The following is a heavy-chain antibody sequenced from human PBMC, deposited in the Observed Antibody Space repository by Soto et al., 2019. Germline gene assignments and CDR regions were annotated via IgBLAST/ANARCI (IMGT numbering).Heavy chain of an antibody. V-gene: IGHV1-69*02. CDR2: IIPILGIA. CDR1: GGTFSSYT. CDR3: ATGVLGYCSGGSCYDPGDY. D-gene: IGHD2-15*01. J-gene: IGHJ4*02. Sequence: QVQLVQSGAEVKKPGSSVKVSCKASGGTFSSYTISWVRQAPGQGLEWMGRIIPILGIANYAQKFQGRVKITADKSTRTAYMELSSLRSEDTAVYYCATGVLGYCSGGSCYDPGDYWGQGTLVTVSS.